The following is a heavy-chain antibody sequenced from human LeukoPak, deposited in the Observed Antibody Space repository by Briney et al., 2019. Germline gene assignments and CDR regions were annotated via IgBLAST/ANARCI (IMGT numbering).Heavy chain of an antibody. V-gene: IGHV3-7*01. CDR3: ASSGTYDY. CDR2: TNEDGSEK. J-gene: IGHJ4*02. D-gene: IGHD1-26*01. Sequence: PGGSLRLSCTASRVIFQSYWISWVRQAPGKELEWVANTNEDGSEKYYVDSVKGRFTISRDNAKNSLYLQMNSLTVEDTAVYYCASSGTYDYWGRGTLVIVSS. CDR1: RVIFQSYW.